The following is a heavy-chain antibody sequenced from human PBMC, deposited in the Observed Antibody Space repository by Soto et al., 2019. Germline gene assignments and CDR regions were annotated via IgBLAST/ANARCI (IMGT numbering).Heavy chain of an antibody. Sequence: PGGSMKLSSAASGLTFSSSGMPWARKAQGKGLEWVAVISDDGSNKYYADSVKGRFTISRDNSKNTLYRQMNSLRAEDTAVYYCAKDLGYCSGGSFLSWFGPWGQGTLVTVSS. CDR1: GLTFSSSG. CDR3: AKDLGYCSGGSFLSWFGP. V-gene: IGHV3-30*18. D-gene: IGHD2-15*01. J-gene: IGHJ5*02. CDR2: ISDDGSNK.